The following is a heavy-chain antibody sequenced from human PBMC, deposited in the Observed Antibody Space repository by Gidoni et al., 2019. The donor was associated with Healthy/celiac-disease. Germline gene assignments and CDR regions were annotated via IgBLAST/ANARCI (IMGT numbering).Heavy chain of an antibody. D-gene: IGHD2-21*02. CDR3: ARAHSDCGGDCQGDAFDI. CDR2: IYYSGST. J-gene: IGHJ3*02. CDR1: GGSISSGGYY. V-gene: IGHV4-31*03. Sequence: QVQLQESGPGLVTPSQTLSITCSVSGGSISSGGYYWRWIRQHPGKGLEWIGYIYYSGSTYYNPSLKSRVTISVDTSKNQFSLKLSSVTAAVTAVYYCARAHSDCGGDCQGDAFDIWGQGTMVTVSS.